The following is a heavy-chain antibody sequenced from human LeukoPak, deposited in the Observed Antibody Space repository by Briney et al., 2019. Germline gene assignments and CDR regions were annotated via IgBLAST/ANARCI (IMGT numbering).Heavy chain of an antibody. CDR3: TKPGTLVRGLYYFDY. CDR2: VSYDGTNI. D-gene: IGHD4/OR15-4a*01. CDR1: GFTFSSYW. V-gene: IGHV3-30*18. J-gene: IGHJ4*02. Sequence: PGGSLRLSCAASGFTFSSYWMSWVRQAPGKGLEWVAVVSYDGTNIYYSDSVKGRFTISRDNSKNTLYLQMNSLRSEDTAVYYCTKPGTLVRGLYYFDYWGQGALVTVSS.